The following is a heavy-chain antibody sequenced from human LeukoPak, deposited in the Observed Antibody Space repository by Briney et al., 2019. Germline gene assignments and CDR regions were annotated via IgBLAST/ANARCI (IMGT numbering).Heavy chain of an antibody. CDR2: ISYDGSNK. V-gene: IGHV3-30*18. CDR1: GFTFSSYG. Sequence: PGGSLRLSCAASGFTFSSYGMHWVRQAPGKGLEWVAVISYDGSNKYYADSVKGRFTISRDNSKNTLYLQMNSLRAEDTAVYYCAKADVEMATIDAFDIWGQGTMVTVSS. D-gene: IGHD5-24*01. CDR3: AKADVEMATIDAFDI. J-gene: IGHJ3*02.